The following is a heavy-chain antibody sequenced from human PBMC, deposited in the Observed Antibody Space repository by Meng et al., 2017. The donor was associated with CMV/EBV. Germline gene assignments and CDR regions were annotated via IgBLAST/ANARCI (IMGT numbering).Heavy chain of an antibody. CDR2: INHSGST. D-gene: IGHD2-2*01. J-gene: IGHJ6*02. CDR3: AKDRGCSSTSCYLRKKGNYYYGMDV. Sequence: WFRQPPGKGLDWIGEINHSGSTNYTPSLKSRVTISVDTSKNQFSLKLSSVTAADTAVYYCAKDRGCSSTSCYLRKKGNYYYGMDVWGQGTTVTVSS. V-gene: IGHV4-34*01.